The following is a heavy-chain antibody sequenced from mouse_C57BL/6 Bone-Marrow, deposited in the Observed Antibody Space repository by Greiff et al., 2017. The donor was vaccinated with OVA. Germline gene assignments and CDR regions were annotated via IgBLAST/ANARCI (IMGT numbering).Heavy chain of an antibody. J-gene: IGHJ2*01. Sequence: QVQLKQPGAELVKPGASVKMSCKASGYTFTSYWITWVKQRPGQGLEWIGDIYPGSGSTNYNEKFKSKATLTVDTSSSTAYMQLSSLTSEDSAVYYCARPDDCASSDDGDWGHGATLS. CDR2: IYPGSGST. CDR1: GYTFTSYW. CDR3: ARPDDCASSDDGD. V-gene: IGHV1-55*01. D-gene: IGHD1-1*01.